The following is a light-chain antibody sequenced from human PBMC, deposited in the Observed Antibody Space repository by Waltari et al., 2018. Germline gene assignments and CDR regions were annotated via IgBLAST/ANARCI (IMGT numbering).Light chain of an antibody. Sequence: AIQMTQSPSSLSASVGDRVTITCRASQGIRYDLGWYQQKPGKAPKILIYAASSLQSGVPSRFSGGGAGTEFTLTINNVKAEDVAVYYCQQYYNTPWGFGGGTKVEIK. CDR3: QQYYNTPWG. V-gene: IGKV1-6*01. CDR1: QGIRYD. J-gene: IGKJ4*01. CDR2: AAS.